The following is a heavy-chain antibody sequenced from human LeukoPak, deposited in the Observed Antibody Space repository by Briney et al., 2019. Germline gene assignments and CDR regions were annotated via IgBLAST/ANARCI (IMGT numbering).Heavy chain of an antibody. V-gene: IGHV3-30*03. Sequence: GGSLRLSCAASGFTFSTYGMHWVRQAPGKGLEWVAVLSYDGSEKYYADSVKGRCTISRDNSKNTVSLQINSLRDEDTAVYYCARGGEVGDSSGYVDYWGQGTLVTVSS. D-gene: IGHD3-22*01. CDR2: LSYDGSEK. CDR1: GFTFSTYG. J-gene: IGHJ4*02. CDR3: ARGGEVGDSSGYVDY.